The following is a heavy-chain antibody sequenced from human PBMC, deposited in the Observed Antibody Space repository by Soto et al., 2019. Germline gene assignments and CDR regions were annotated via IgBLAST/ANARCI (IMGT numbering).Heavy chain of an antibody. V-gene: IGHV1-46*01. CDR2: INPSGDKT. CDR1: GYTFTRYH. CDR3: AVWNSLGNDNFWSGPFGF. Sequence: ASVKVSCKASGYTFTRYHMHWVRQAPGQGLEWMGIINPSGDKTRYAQKFQGRVTMTGDTSTSTVYMELSSLRSEDTAVYYCAVWNSLGNDNFWSGPFGFWGQGALVTVSS. D-gene: IGHD3-3*01. J-gene: IGHJ4*02.